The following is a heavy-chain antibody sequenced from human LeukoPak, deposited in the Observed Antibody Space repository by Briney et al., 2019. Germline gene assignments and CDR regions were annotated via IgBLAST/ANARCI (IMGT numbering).Heavy chain of an antibody. CDR2: ISPTGSTT. CDR1: GFSFSGHW. J-gene: IGHJ4*02. CDR3: AKGGSSSPRSTFDY. D-gene: IGHD6-13*01. Sequence: PGGSLRLSCTASGFSFSGHWMHWARQLPGKGLVWVSRISPTGSTTSYADSVKGRFTISRDNAKNTVYLQMNSLRAEDTAVYYCAKGGSSSPRSTFDYWGQGTLLTVSS. V-gene: IGHV3-74*01.